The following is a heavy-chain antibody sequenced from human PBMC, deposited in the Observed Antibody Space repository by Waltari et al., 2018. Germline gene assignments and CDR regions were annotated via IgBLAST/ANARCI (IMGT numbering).Heavy chain of an antibody. CDR3: ARQPRSGYLTS. Sequence: QLQLQESGPGLVKPSETLSLTCTVSGGSISSSSSYWGWIRQPPGKGLDWIGSIYYSGSTYYNPSLKSRVTISVDTSKNQFSLKLSSVTAADTAVYYCARQPRSGYLTSWGQGTLVTVSS. D-gene: IGHD5-12*01. CDR2: IYYSGST. CDR1: GGSISSSSSY. V-gene: IGHV4-39*01. J-gene: IGHJ5*02.